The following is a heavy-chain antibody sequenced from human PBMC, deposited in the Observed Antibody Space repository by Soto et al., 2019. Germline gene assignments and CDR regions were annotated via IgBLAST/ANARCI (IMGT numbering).Heavy chain of an antibody. Sequence: EVQLVESGGGLVQPGGSLRLSCAASGFTFSSYWMSWVRQAPGKGLEWVANIKQDGSEKYYVDSAKGRFTISRDNAKNSLYLQMNSLRAEDTAVYYCARESGDYSTNHDAFDIWGQGTMVTVSS. CDR1: GFTFSSYW. CDR2: IKQDGSEK. CDR3: ARESGDYSTNHDAFDI. D-gene: IGHD4-4*01. V-gene: IGHV3-7*01. J-gene: IGHJ3*02.